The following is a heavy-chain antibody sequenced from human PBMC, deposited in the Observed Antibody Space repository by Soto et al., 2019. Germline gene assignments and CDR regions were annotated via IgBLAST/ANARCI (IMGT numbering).Heavy chain of an antibody. CDR2: TYYRSKWYN. CDR3: ARDPDVWNYAINDAFDF. CDR1: GDSVSSNSAA. Sequence: SQTLSLTCAISGDSVSSNSAAWNWIRQSPSRGLEWLGRTYYRSKWYNDYAVSVKSRITINPDTSKNQFSLQLNSVTPEDTAVYYCARDPDVWNYAINDAFDFWGQGTMVNVSS. J-gene: IGHJ3*01. V-gene: IGHV6-1*01. D-gene: IGHD1-7*01.